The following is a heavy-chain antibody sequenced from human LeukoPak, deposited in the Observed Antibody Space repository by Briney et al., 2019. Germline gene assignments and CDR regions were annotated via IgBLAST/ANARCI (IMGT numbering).Heavy chain of an antibody. CDR2: INSDGSAT. CDR1: GFTFSTYW. Sequence: GGSLRLSCAASGFTFSTYWMHWVRQAPGKGLAWVSRINSDGSATAYADSVKGRFTISRDNAENTLYLQMNSLRAEDTAVYYCARGTAGYHSSYFDYWGQGTLVTVSS. J-gene: IGHJ4*02. D-gene: IGHD3-16*02. V-gene: IGHV3-74*01. CDR3: ARGTAGYHSSYFDY.